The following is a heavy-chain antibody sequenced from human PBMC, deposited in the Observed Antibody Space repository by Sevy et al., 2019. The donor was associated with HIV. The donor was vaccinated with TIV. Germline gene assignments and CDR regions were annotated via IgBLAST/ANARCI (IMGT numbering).Heavy chain of an antibody. CDR2: ISYDGSNK. D-gene: IGHD3-10*01. CDR1: GFTFSSYG. Sequence: GGSLRLSCAASGFTFSSYGMHWVRQAPGKGLEWVAVISYDGSNKYYADSVKDRFTISRDNSKNTLYLQMNSLRAEDTAVYYCAKDGGHYYGEAFDIWGQGTMVTVSS. J-gene: IGHJ3*02. V-gene: IGHV3-30*18. CDR3: AKDGGHYYGEAFDI.